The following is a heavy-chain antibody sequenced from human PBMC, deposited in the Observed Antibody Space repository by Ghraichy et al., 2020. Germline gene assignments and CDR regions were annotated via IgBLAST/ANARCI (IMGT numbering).Heavy chain of an antibody. Sequence: GGSLRLSCAASGFIFRNYLMTWVCQSPGKGLDWVANIERDGSGEYYVNSVKGRFTISRDNANGLVYLQMKRLRVEDTAVYYCTRGEGGAFPHYWGQGIPVTVSS. D-gene: IGHD1-26*01. CDR3: TRGEGGAFPHY. J-gene: IGHJ4*02. CDR1: GFIFRNYL. CDR2: IERDGSGE. V-gene: IGHV3-7*03.